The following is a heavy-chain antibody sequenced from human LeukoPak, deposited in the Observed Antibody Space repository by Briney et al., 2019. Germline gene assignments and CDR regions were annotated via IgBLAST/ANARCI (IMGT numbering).Heavy chain of an antibody. D-gene: IGHD2-2*01. CDR1: GYSISSGYY. CDR3: AIHTSITYAHFDY. CDR2: IYHSGST. Sequence: SETPSLTCTVSGYSISSGYYWGWIRQPPGKGLEWIGSIYHSGSTYYNPSLKSRVTISVDTSRSQFSLKLNSVTAADTAVYYCAIHTSITYAHFDYWGQGTLVTVSS. J-gene: IGHJ4*02. V-gene: IGHV4-38-2*02.